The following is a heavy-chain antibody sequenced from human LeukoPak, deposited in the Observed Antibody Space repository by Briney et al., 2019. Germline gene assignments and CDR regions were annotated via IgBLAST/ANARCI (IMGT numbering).Heavy chain of an antibody. CDR1: GGSISSYY. CDR2: IYFSGST. V-gene: IGHV4-59*08. J-gene: IGHJ4*02. CDR3: ARHGLYGGNPLDY. D-gene: IGHD4-23*01. Sequence: SETLSLTCTVSGGSISSYYWSWLRQPPGKGLEWIGYIYFSGSTNYNPSLKSRVTISVDTSKNQFSLKLSSVTAADTAVYYCARHGLYGGNPLDYWGQGTLVTVSS.